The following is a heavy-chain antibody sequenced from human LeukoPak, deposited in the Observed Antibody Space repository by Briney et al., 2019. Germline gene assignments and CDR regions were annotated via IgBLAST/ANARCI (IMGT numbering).Heavy chain of an antibody. CDR1: GFSFSTYG. J-gene: IGHJ6*03. D-gene: IGHD3-3*01. V-gene: IGHV3-7*01. CDR3: ARVTYDFWSGYYNYYYYYMDV. Sequence: GGSLRLSCAASGFSFSTYGMSWVRQAPGEGLEGEANIKQDGGEKYYVDSVKGRFTISRDNAKNSLYLQMNSLRAEDTAVYYCARVTYDFWSGYYNYYYYYMDVWGKGTTVTVSS. CDR2: IKQDGGEK.